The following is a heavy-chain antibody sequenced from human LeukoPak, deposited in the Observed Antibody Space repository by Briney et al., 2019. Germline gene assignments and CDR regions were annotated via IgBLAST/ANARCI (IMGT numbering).Heavy chain of an antibody. CDR1: GFTFSSYA. V-gene: IGHV3-23*01. Sequence: SGGSLRLSCAASGFTFSSYAMSWVRQAPGKGLEWVSAISGSGGSTYYADSVKGRFTISRDNSKNTLYLQMNSLRAEDTAVYYCAKDGYSSGERGDYWGQGTLVTVSS. CDR2: ISGSGGST. CDR3: AKDGYSSGERGDY. D-gene: IGHD6-19*01. J-gene: IGHJ4*02.